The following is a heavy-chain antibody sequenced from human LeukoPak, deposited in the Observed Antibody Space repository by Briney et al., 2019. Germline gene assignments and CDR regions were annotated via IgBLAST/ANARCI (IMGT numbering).Heavy chain of an antibody. CDR2: IVVGSGNT. V-gene: IGHV1-58*02. J-gene: IGHJ3*02. CDR1: GFTFTGSA. Sequence: ASVKVSCKASGFTFTGSAMQWVRQARGQRLEWIGWIVVGSGNTNYAQKFQERVTITRDMSTSTAYMELSCLRSEDTAVYYCAAVTYYDFWSGYHDAFDIWGQGTMVTVSS. D-gene: IGHD3-3*01. CDR3: AAVTYYDFWSGYHDAFDI.